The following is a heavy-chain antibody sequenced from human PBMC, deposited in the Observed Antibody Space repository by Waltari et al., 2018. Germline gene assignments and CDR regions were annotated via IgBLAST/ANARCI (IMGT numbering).Heavy chain of an antibody. CDR3: VRNGGAFDF. CDR1: GFIFSKHW. CDR2: IKQDASDK. V-gene: IGHV3-7*04. J-gene: IGHJ4*02. D-gene: IGHD2-8*01. Sequence: EVQLVESGGGLVQPGGSLRLSCAASGFIFSKHWMSWVGQTPGKGLEWVANIKQDASDKNYVDSVKGRFAISRDNAKRSLDLQMNSLRVEDTALYYCVRNGGAFDFWGQGTQVIVSS.